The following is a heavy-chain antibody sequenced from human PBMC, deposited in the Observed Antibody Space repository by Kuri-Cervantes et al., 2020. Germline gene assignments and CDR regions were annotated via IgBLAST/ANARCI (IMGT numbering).Heavy chain of an antibody. V-gene: IGHV3-30*18. D-gene: IGHD3-16*01. CDR1: GFTFSSYG. J-gene: IGHJ6*02. Sequence: LSLTCAASGFTFSSYGMHWVRQAPGKGLEWVAVISYDGSNKYCADSVKGRFTISRDNSKNTLYLQMNSLRAEDTAVYYCAKQRGFRTFNYYYYGMDVWGQGTTVTVSS. CDR2: ISYDGSNK. CDR3: AKQRGFRTFNYYYYGMDV.